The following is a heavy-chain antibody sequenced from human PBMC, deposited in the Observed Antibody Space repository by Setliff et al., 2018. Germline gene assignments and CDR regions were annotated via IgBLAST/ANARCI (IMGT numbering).Heavy chain of an antibody. CDR2: IYTSGST. V-gene: IGHV4-61*09. CDR3: AGNNAHLEWLFAWFDP. J-gene: IGHJ5*02. CDR1: GGSISSGSYY. Sequence: SETLSLTCGVSGGSISSGSYYWSWIRQPAGKGLEWIGHIYTSGSTNYNPSLKSRVTISVDTSKNQFSLKLSSVTAADTAVYYCAGNNAHLEWLFAWFDPWGQGTLVTVSS. D-gene: IGHD3-3*01.